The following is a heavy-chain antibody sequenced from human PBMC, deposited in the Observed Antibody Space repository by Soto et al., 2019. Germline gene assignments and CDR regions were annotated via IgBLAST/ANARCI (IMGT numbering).Heavy chain of an antibody. Sequence: QVQLQQWGAGLLKPSETLSLTCVVYGGSFSGYYWSWIRQPPGKGLEWIGEINHSGSTNYNPSLKSRVTISVDTSKNQFSLKLSSVTAADTAVYYCARALVAVAGTVDYWGQGTLVTVSS. CDR2: INHSGST. V-gene: IGHV4-34*01. D-gene: IGHD6-19*01. J-gene: IGHJ4*02. CDR1: GGSFSGYY. CDR3: ARALVAVAGTVDY.